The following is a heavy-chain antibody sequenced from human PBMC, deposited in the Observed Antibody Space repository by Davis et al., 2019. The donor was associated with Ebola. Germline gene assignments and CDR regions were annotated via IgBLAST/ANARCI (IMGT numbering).Heavy chain of an antibody. Sequence: ASVKVSCKASGYTFTGYYMHWVRQAPGQGLEWMGWINPNSGGTNYAQKFQGRVTMTRDTSISTAYMELSSLRSEDTAVYYCAKDGHCSSTSCYTNRDDGGMDVWGQGTTVTVSS. CDR1: GYTFTGYY. D-gene: IGHD2-2*02. CDR2: INPNSGGT. V-gene: IGHV1-2*02. J-gene: IGHJ6*02. CDR3: AKDGHCSSTSCYTNRDDGGMDV.